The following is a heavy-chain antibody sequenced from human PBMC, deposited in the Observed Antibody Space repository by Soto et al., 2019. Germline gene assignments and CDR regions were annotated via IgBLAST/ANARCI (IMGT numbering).Heavy chain of an antibody. CDR3: ARDQGYGDYGTDY. D-gene: IGHD4-17*01. Sequence: QVQLVESGGGVVQPGRSLRLSCAASGFTFSSYGMHWVRQAPGKGLEWVAVMWYDGSNKYYADSVKGRFTISRDNSKNTLYLQMNSLRAEDTAVYYCARDQGYGDYGTDYWGQGTLVTVSS. V-gene: IGHV3-33*01. J-gene: IGHJ4*02. CDR2: MWYDGSNK. CDR1: GFTFSSYG.